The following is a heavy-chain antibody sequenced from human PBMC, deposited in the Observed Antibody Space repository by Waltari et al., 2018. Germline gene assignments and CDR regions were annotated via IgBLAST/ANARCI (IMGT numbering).Heavy chain of an antibody. V-gene: IGHV3-53*04. J-gene: IGHJ6*02. D-gene: IGHD3-22*01. Sequence: EVQLVESGGGLVQSGGSLRLSCEASAFSVSGTYMSGVRQATGKGREWVSVITSGGKTYYGDSVRGRFTMSRHDSKNTVYLQMDNLRPEDTAVFYCVTHSSNYYFAMDVWGPGTTVTVSS. CDR1: AFSVSGTY. CDR2: ITSGGKT. CDR3: VTHSSNYYFAMDV.